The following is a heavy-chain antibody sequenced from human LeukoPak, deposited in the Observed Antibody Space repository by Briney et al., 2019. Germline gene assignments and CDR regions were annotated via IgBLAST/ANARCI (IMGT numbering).Heavy chain of an antibody. J-gene: IGHJ6*03. CDR1: GYTFTSYG. Sequence: ASVKVSCKASGYTFTSYGISWVRQAPGQGLEWMGWISAYNGNTNYAQKLQGRVTMTTDTSTSTAYMELRSLRSDDTAVYYCARDWGYYDILTGYYKGGDYYYYMDVWGKGTTVTISS. V-gene: IGHV1-18*01. CDR3: ARDWGYYDILTGYYKGGDYYYYMDV. D-gene: IGHD3-9*01. CDR2: ISAYNGNT.